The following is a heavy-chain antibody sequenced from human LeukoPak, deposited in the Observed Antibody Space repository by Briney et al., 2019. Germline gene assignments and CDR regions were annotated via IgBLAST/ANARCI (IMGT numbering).Heavy chain of an antibody. Sequence: SETLSLTCTVSGGSISSYSWSWIRQPPGKGLEWIGYIHYSGSTNYNPSLKSRVTISVDTSKNQFSLKLSSVIAADTAVYYCARNDYSGTHWYFDLWGRGTLVTVSS. V-gene: IGHV4-59*01. CDR3: ARNDYSGTHWYFDL. D-gene: IGHD4-23*01. CDR2: IHYSGST. J-gene: IGHJ2*01. CDR1: GGSISSYS.